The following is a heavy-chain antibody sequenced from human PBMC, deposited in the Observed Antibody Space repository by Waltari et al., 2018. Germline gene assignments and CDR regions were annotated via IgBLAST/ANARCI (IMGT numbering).Heavy chain of an antibody. CDR1: GFTFGVFS. J-gene: IGHJ4*02. CDR2: ISASRAAI. V-gene: IGHV3-48*01. Sequence: EVQLVESGGGFVQPGGSLRLSCLGSGFTFGVFSMHWIRQAPGKGLEVVAYISASRAAIYYAESVKGRFTISRDNAKNSLFLQMTNLGVEDTAVYYCATEPAPGAGINYWGQGILVTVSS. CDR3: ATEPAPGAGINY. D-gene: IGHD6-19*01.